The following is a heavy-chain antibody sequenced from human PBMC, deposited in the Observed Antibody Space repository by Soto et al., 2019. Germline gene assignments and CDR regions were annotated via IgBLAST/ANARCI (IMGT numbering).Heavy chain of an antibody. CDR1: GFTFSKGW. J-gene: IGHJ6*02. Sequence: GGALRLSCGGSGFTFSKGWMNGGRQGPGKGVEGGGRIKSKTDRGTTDYAAPVKGRFTISRDDSKNTLYLQMNSLKTEDTAVYYCTTDRKQILWFGPKAGYYYGMDVWGQGTTVTVSS. CDR2: IKSKTDRGTT. V-gene: IGHV3-15*07. CDR3: TTDRKQILWFGPKAGYYYGMDV. D-gene: IGHD3-10*01.